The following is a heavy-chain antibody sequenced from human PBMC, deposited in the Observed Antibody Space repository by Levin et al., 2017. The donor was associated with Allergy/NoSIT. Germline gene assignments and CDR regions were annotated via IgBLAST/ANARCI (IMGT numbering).Heavy chain of an antibody. Sequence: ETLSLTCAASGFTFSSYSMNWVRQAPGKGLEWVSSISSSSSYIYYADSVKGRFTISRDNAKNSLYLQMHSLRAEDTAVYYCARDTYYYDSSGYYPYYFAYWGQGTLVTVSS. J-gene: IGHJ4*02. CDR2: ISSSSSYI. D-gene: IGHD3-22*01. V-gene: IGHV3-21*01. CDR3: ARDTYYYDSSGYYPYYFAY. CDR1: GFTFSSYS.